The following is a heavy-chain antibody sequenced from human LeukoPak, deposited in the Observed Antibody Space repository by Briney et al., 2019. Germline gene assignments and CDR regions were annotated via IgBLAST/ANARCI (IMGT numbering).Heavy chain of an antibody. J-gene: IGHJ3*01. Sequence: SETLSLTCTVSGGSISGYYWSWIRQPAGKGLEWIGRIYTSGNTNYNPSLKSRLTMSVDTSKNQFSLKLSSVTAADTAVYYCARQSVSSGYYYLGAFDFWGQGTMVTVSS. V-gene: IGHV4-4*07. D-gene: IGHD3-22*01. CDR3: ARQSVSSGYYYLGAFDF. CDR2: IYTSGNT. CDR1: GGSISGYY.